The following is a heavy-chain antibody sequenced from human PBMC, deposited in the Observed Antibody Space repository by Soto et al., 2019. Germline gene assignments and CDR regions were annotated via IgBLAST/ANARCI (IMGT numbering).Heavy chain of an antibody. Sequence: VSLRLSCAVSGFSLTSYALTWVRQPPGKGLEWVSSISGSDGGAYYADSVKGRFTLSRDNSKNMLYLQMNSLRAEDTAIYYCAKERGYGANTYYFDHWGQGTLVTVSS. CDR1: GFSLTSYA. J-gene: IGHJ4*02. D-gene: IGHD4-17*01. CDR2: ISGSDGGA. V-gene: IGHV3-23*01. CDR3: AKERGYGANTYYFDH.